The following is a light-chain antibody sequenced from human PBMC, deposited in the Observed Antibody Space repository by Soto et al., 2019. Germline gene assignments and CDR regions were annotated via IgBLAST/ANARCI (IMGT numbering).Light chain of an antibody. Sequence: DIQRTQSPSTLSASVGDRVTITCRASQSIDSSLAWYQQKPRKGPKLLIYDASTLESGVPSRFSGSGLGTEFALTISSLQPNDFATFYCQQYNSYGTFGQGTKVDIK. J-gene: IGKJ2*01. CDR2: DAS. CDR1: QSIDSS. CDR3: QQYNSYGT. V-gene: IGKV1-5*01.